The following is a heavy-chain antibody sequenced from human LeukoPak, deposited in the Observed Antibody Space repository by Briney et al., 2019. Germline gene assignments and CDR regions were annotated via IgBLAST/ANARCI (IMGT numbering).Heavy chain of an antibody. V-gene: IGHV3-30*02. Sequence: PGGSLRLSCAASGFTFSNCGMHWVRQAPGKGLEWVSFIRYDGSNKYYADSVKGRFTISRDNAKNSLYLQMNSLRAEDTAVYYCARELIAAAGEAFDCWGQGTLVTVSS. CDR1: GFTFSNCG. D-gene: IGHD6-13*01. CDR2: IRYDGSNK. J-gene: IGHJ4*02. CDR3: ARELIAAAGEAFDC.